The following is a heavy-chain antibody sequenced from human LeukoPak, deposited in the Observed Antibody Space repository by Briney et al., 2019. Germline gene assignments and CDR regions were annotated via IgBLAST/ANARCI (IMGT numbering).Heavy chain of an antibody. J-gene: IGHJ6*02. Sequence: PGGSLRLSCAASGFTFSTYLMHWVRQAPGKGLVWVSRINTDGSITTYADSVKGRFTISKDNAKNSLYLQMNSLRAEDTALYHCARNNGMDVWGQGTTVIVSS. CDR2: INTDGSIT. CDR1: GFTFSTYL. CDR3: ARNNGMDV. V-gene: IGHV3-74*03.